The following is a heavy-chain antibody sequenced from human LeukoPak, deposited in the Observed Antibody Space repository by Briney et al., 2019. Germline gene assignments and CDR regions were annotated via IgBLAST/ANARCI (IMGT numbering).Heavy chain of an antibody. CDR1: GFNVSSHY. V-gene: IGHV3-53*01. CDR3: ASDFRPDWNYEAFDY. J-gene: IGHJ4*02. D-gene: IGHD1-7*01. CDR2: IYSDGST. Sequence: GGSLRLSCAASGFNVSSHYMSWVRQAPGKGLGWVSEIYSDGSTYYAASVKGRFSISRDNSKNTVYLQMQSLRAEDTAVYYCASDFRPDWNYEAFDYGGQGTLVTVSS.